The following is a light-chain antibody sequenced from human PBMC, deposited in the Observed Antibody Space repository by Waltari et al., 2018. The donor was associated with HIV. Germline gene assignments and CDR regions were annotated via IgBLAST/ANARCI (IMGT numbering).Light chain of an antibody. CDR3: LLSYSGARV. J-gene: IGLJ3*02. Sequence: QPVVPQEPSLAVSPGGTATLTCGPSPRAATGGHYPYWFQPKPGQAPRTLIYDISNKHSWTPARFSGSLLGAKAALTLSGAQPEDEAEYYCLLSYSGARVFGGGTKLTVL. CDR1: PRAATGGHY. CDR2: DIS. V-gene: IGLV7-46*01.